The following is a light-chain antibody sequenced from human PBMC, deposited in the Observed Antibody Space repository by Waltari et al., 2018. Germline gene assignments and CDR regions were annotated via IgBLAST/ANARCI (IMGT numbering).Light chain of an antibody. J-gene: IGLJ1*01. CDR3: SSYTSSSPLV. CDR1: SSDVGGSNY. CDR2: DVS. V-gene: IGLV2-14*03. Sequence: QSALTQPASVSGSPGQSIPISCTGTSSDVGGSNYVSWYQQHPGKAPKLMIYDVSNRPSGVSNRFSGSKSGNTASLTISGLQAEDEADYYCSSYTSSSPLVFGTGTKVTVL.